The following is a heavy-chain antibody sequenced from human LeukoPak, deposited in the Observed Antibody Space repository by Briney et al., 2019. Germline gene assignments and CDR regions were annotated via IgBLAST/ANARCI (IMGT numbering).Heavy chain of an antibody. J-gene: IGHJ4*02. CDR1: GFTFSTYT. Sequence: GGSLRLSCAASGFTFSTYTMNWVRQAPGKGLEWVSSISSSSAYMNYADSVKGRFTISRDNAKSSLYLQMNSLRAEDTAVYYCARGPTNYDHVWGSYRSYYFDYWGQGALVTVSS. V-gene: IGHV3-21*01. CDR3: ARGPTNYDHVWGSYRSYYFDY. CDR2: ISSSSAYM. D-gene: IGHD3-16*02.